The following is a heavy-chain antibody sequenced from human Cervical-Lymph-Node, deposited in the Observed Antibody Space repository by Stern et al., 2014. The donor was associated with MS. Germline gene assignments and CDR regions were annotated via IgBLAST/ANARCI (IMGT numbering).Heavy chain of an antibody. D-gene: IGHD4-23*01. Sequence: VQLVESGGGVVQPGRSLRLSCAASGFTFSSFGIHWVRQAPGKGLERMAIIWYDGSNRYYADSVKGRFTLSRDNSKNTLYLQMNSLRAEDTAVYYCAREGGNTAEYFQHWGQGTLVTVSS. CDR1: GFTFSSFG. CDR3: AREGGNTAEYFQH. V-gene: IGHV3-33*01. CDR2: IWYDGSNR. J-gene: IGHJ1*01.